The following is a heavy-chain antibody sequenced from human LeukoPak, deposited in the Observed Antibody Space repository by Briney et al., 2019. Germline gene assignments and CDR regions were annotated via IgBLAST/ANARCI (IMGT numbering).Heavy chain of an antibody. J-gene: IGHJ4*02. V-gene: IGHV1-18*01. Sequence: GASVKVSCKASGYTVTSYGISWVRQAPGQGLERMGWISAYNGNTNYAQKLQGRVTMTTDTSTSTAYMELRSLRSDDTAVYYCARDLFRDSSGWYDYWGQGTLVTVSS. CDR3: ARDLFRDSSGWYDY. CDR1: GYTVTSYG. D-gene: IGHD6-19*01. CDR2: ISAYNGNT.